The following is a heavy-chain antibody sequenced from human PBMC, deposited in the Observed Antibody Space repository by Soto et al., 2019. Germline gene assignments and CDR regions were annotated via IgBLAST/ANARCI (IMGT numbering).Heavy chain of an antibody. V-gene: IGHV3-23*01. CDR1: GFTFSSYA. J-gene: IGHJ4*02. CDR3: ANWGDLGYCSGGSCYWDDY. CDR2: ISGSGGST. Sequence: GGSLRISCAASGFTFSSYAMSWVRQAPGKGLEWVSAISGSGGSTYYADSVKGRFTISRDNSKNTLYLQMNSLRAEDTAVYYCANWGDLGYCSGGSCYWDDYWGQGTRVTVSS. D-gene: IGHD2-15*01.